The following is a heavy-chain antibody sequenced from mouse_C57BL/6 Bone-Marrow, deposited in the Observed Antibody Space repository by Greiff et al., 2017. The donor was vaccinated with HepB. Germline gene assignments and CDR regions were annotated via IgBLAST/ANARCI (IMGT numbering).Heavy chain of an antibody. Sequence: EVQLQQSGPELVKPGASVKISCKASGYTFTDYYMNWVKQSHGKSLEWIGDINPNNGGTSYNQKFKGKATLTVDKSSSTAYMELRSLTSEDSAVYYCASPLTVVAHWGQGTSVTVSS. CDR3: ASPLTVVAH. V-gene: IGHV1-26*01. CDR2: INPNNGGT. CDR1: GYTFTDYY. D-gene: IGHD1-1*01. J-gene: IGHJ4*01.